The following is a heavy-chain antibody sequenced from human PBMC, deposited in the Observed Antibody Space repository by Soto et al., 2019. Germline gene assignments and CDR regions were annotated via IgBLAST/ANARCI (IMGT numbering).Heavy chain of an antibody. CDR1: GGSFSGYY. J-gene: IGHJ3*02. Sequence: SETLSLTCAVYGGSFSGYYWSWIRQPPGKGLEWIGEINHSGSTNYNPSLKSRVTISVDTSKNQFSLKLSSVTAADTAVYYCAIPGDNDYIWGSYRYPTRGAFDIWGQGTMVTVSS. CDR3: AIPGDNDYIWGSYRYPTRGAFDI. CDR2: INHSGST. V-gene: IGHV4-34*01. D-gene: IGHD3-16*02.